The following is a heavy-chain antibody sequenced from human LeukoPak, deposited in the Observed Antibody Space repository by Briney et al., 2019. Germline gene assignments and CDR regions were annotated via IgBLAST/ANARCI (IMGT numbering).Heavy chain of an antibody. V-gene: IGHV4-34*01. J-gene: IGHJ4*02. CDR3: AREYYYDSSGHFDY. Sequence: KPSETLSLTCAVYGGSFSGYYWSWIRQPPGRGLEWIGEINHSGSTNYNPSLKSRVTISVDTSKNQFSLKLSSVTAADTAVYYCAREYYYDSSGHFDYWGRGTLVTVSS. D-gene: IGHD3-22*01. CDR1: GGSFSGYY. CDR2: INHSGST.